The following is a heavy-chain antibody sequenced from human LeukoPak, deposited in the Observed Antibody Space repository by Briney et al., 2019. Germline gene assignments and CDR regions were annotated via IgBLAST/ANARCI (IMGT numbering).Heavy chain of an antibody. V-gene: IGHV3-33*08. CDR3: ARCPRWAHFDY. D-gene: IGHD4-23*01. CDR1: GSTFSNYA. J-gene: IGHJ4*02. Sequence: HTGGSLRLSCAASGSTFSNYAMNWVRQAPGKGLEWVAVIWYDGSNKYYADSVKGRFTISRDNAKNSLYLQMNSLRAEDTAVYYCARCPRWAHFDYWGQGTLVTVSS. CDR2: IWYDGSNK.